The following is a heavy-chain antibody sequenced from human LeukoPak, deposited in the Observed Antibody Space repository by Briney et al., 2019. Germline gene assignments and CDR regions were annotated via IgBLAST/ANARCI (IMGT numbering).Heavy chain of an antibody. J-gene: IGHJ5*02. CDR1: GGSFSGYY. V-gene: IGHV4-34*01. D-gene: IGHD6-13*01. Sequence: SETLSLTCAVYGGSFSGYYWSWIRQPPGKGLEWIGEINHSGNTNYNPSLKSRVTISGDTSKNQFSLNLISVTAADTAVYYCARGYSTSWYGHWFDPWGQGTLVTVSS. CDR3: ARGYSTSWYGHWFDP. CDR2: INHSGNT.